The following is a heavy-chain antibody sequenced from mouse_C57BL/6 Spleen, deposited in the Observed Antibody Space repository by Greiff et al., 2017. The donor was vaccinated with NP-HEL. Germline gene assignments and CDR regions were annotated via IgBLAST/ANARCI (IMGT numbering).Heavy chain of an antibody. CDR3: ARSTPTTYAMDY. CDR2: IYPSDSET. D-gene: IGHD2-12*01. Sequence: VQLQQPGAELVRPGSSVKLSCKASGYTFTSYWMDWVKQRPGQGLEWIGNIYPSDSETHYNQKFKDKATLTVDKSSSTAYMQLSSLTSEDSAVYYCARSTPTTYAMDYWGQGTSVTVSS. CDR1: GYTFTSYW. V-gene: IGHV1-61*01. J-gene: IGHJ4*01.